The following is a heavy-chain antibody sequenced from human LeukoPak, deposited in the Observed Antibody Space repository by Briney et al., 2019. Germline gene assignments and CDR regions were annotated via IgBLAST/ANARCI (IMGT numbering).Heavy chain of an antibody. CDR2: INWNGGST. Sequence: GGSLRLSCAASGFTFDDYGMSWVRQAPGKGLEWVSGINWNGGSTGYADSVKGRFTISRDNSKNTLYLQMNSLRAEDTAVYYCASRSLRLGELSSPIDYWGQGTLVTVSS. J-gene: IGHJ4*02. V-gene: IGHV3-20*04. CDR1: GFTFDDYG. D-gene: IGHD3-16*02. CDR3: ASRSLRLGELSSPIDY.